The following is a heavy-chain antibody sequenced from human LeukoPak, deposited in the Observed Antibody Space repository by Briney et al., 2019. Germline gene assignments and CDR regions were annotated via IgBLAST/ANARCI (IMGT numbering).Heavy chain of an antibody. D-gene: IGHD3-22*01. CDR1: GFTFSNYE. V-gene: IGHV3-48*03. Sequence: GGSLRVSCAASGFTFSNYEMNWVRQAPGKGLEWVSYISSSGSDTDYADSVKGRFTISRDNAKKSLYLQMTSLRAEDTAVYYCARLLYYDSSGYSYWGQGILVTVSS. J-gene: IGHJ4*02. CDR2: ISSSGSDT. CDR3: ARLLYYDSSGYSY.